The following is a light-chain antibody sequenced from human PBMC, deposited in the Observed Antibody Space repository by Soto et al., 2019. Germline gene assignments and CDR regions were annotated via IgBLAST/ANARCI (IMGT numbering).Light chain of an antibody. J-gene: IGKJ5*01. CDR2: AAS. Sequence: GESVTITCRASQVISTSLAWYHVKPGKAPKLLIYAASTLESGVPSRFSATVSGTEFSLTITSLQPEDFATNYCQQLFDSPITFGQGTRLEIK. V-gene: IGKV1-9*01. CDR3: QQLFDSPIT. CDR1: QVISTS.